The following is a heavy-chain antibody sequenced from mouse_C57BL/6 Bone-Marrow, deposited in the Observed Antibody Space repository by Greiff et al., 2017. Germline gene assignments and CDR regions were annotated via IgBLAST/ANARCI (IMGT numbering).Heavy chain of an antibody. CDR1: GYTFTTYW. CDR2: LYPGSGST. Sequence: QVQLQQPGAELVKPGASVKMSCKASGYTFTTYWITWVKQNPGQGLEWIGDLYPGSGSTNYNEKFKSKATLTVDTSSSTAYMQLSSLTSDDSAVYYCARRLFYAMDYWGQGTSVTVSS. D-gene: IGHD6-1*01. V-gene: IGHV1-55*01. J-gene: IGHJ4*01. CDR3: ARRLFYAMDY.